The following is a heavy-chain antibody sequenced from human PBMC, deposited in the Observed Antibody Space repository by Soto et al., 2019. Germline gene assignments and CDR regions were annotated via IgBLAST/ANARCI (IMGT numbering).Heavy chain of an antibody. CDR3: ARSRPYCSSTGCYYAYGMDV. CDR1: GYTFTSYW. J-gene: IGHJ6*02. D-gene: IGHD2-2*01. V-gene: IGHV5-51*01. CDR2: MYPGDSDT. Sequence: GESLKISCKGSGYTFTSYWIGWVRQMPEKGLEWMGIMYPGDSDTRYSPSFQGQVSISADRSTSTAYLQWSSLKASDTAMYYCARSRPYCSSTGCYYAYGMDVWGQGTTVTVSS.